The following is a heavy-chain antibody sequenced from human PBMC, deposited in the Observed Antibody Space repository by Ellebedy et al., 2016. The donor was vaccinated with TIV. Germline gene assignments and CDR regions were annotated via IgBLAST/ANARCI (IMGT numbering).Heavy chain of an antibody. V-gene: IGHV1-18*04. J-gene: IGHJ4*02. CDR1: GFTFTTYG. CDR2: ISANNGYT. Sequence: ASVKVSCQASGFTFTTYGFSWVRQAPGQGLEWMGWISANNGYTAYAQKFKDRVSMSTDTSTTTAYMELRSLRSDDTAVYYCARDVWGSPVDFWGQGTLVTVSS. CDR3: ARDVWGSPVDF. D-gene: IGHD3-16*01.